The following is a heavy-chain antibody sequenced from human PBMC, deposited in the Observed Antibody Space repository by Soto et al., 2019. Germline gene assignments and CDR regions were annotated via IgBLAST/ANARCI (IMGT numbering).Heavy chain of an antibody. V-gene: IGHV1-3*01. J-gene: IGHJ6*03. CDR1: GYTFSGYA. CDR3: ARGFPSYYYPYRDV. D-gene: IGHD3-3*01. CDR2: INAGNGNT. Sequence: GASVKVSCKASGYTFSGYAMHWVRQAPGQRPEWLGWINAGNGNTKYSQKFLGRVTITRDTSASTACMELSSLRSEDTAVYYCARGFPSYYYPYRDVGGKGTTVTFPS.